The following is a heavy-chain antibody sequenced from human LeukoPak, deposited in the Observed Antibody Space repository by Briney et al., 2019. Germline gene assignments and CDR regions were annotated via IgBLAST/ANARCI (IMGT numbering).Heavy chain of an antibody. V-gene: IGHV3-7*01. J-gene: IGHJ4*02. CDR3: AREQPYYYDSSGTALMAEIKYYFDY. Sequence: GGSLRLSCAASGFTFIKYSMTWVRQAPGKGLEWVANIKQDGSEKYYVDSVKGRFTISRDNAKNSLYLQMNSLRAEDTGVYYCAREQPYYYDSSGTALMAEIKYYFDYWGQGTLVTVSS. CDR1: GFTFIKYS. CDR2: IKQDGSEK. D-gene: IGHD3-22*01.